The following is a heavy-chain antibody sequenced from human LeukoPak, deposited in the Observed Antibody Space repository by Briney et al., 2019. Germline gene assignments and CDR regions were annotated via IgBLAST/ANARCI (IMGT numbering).Heavy chain of an antibody. J-gene: IGHJ6*03. CDR3: ARGCKQLVSRYYYYYYMDV. V-gene: IGHV4-39*07. CDR1: GGSISSSSYY. CDR2: INHSGST. D-gene: IGHD6-6*01. Sequence: SETLSLTCTVSGGSISSSSYYWGWIRQPPGKGLEWIGEINHSGSTNYNPSLKSRVTISVDTSKNQFSLKLSSVTAADTAVYYCARGCKQLVSRYYYYYYMDVWGKGTTVTVSS.